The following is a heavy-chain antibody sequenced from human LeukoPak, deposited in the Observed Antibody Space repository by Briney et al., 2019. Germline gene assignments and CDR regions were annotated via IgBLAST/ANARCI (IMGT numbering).Heavy chain of an antibody. V-gene: IGHV1-2*02. D-gene: IGHD5-24*01. J-gene: IGHJ4*02. CDR1: GYTFTSYG. CDR3: ARDNRRDGYNFDY. CDR2: INPNSGGT. Sequence: ASVKVSCKASGYTFTSYGISWVRLAPGQGLEWMGWINPNSGGTNYAQKFQGRVTMTRDTSISTAYMELSRLRSDDTAVYYCARDNRRDGYNFDYWGQGTLVTVSS.